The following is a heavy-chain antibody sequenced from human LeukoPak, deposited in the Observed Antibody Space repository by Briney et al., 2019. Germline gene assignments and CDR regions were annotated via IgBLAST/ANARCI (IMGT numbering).Heavy chain of an antibody. J-gene: IGHJ6*02. CDR1: GGSISSGGYY. CDR2: IYYRGST. D-gene: IGHD5-24*01. Sequence: PSETLSLTCTVSGGSISSGGYYWSWIRQPPGKGLEWIGYIYYRGSTNDNPSLKSRVTISVDTSKNQFSLKLSSVTAADTAVYYCASTSSDGYNPLLYGMDVWGQGTTVTVS. V-gene: IGHV4-61*08. CDR3: ASTSSDGYNPLLYGMDV.